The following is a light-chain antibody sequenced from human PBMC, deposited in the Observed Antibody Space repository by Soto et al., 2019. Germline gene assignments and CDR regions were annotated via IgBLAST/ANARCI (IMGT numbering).Light chain of an antibody. V-gene: IGLV2-14*01. J-gene: IGLJ1*01. CDR2: EVN. CDR1: SSDVGGYNY. CDR3: NSYNSKSTWV. Sequence: QSALTQPASVSGSPGQSITISCTGTSSDVGGYNYVSWYQQHPGKAPKLIIYEVNNRPSGVANRFSGSKSGNTASLTISGLHAEDEADYYCNSYNSKSTWVFGTGTKLTVL.